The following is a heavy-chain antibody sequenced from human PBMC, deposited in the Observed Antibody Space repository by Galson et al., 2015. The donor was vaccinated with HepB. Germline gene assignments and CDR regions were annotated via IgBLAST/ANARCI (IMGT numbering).Heavy chain of an antibody. CDR1: GYTFTSYA. V-gene: IGHV1-3*01. D-gene: IGHD1-26*01. CDR3: ARGEVGALSHYFDY. J-gene: IGHJ4*02. CDR2: INAGNGNT. Sequence: SVKVSCKASGYTFTSYAIHWVRQAPGQRLEWMGWINAGNGNTKYSQKFQGRVTITRDTSASTAYMELSSLRSEDTAVYYCARGEVGALSHYFDYWGQGTLVTVSS.